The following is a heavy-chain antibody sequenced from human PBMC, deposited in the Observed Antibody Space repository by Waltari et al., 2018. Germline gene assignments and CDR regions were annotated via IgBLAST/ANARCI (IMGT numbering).Heavy chain of an antibody. CDR2: IIPSLGRA. D-gene: IGHD1-26*01. Sequence: QVQLVQSGAEVKKPGSSVKVSCKASGGTFSSYAISWVRQAPGQGLEWMGGIIPSLGRANYAQKFQGRVTITADKSTSTAYMELSSLRSEDTAVYYCAREGKKYTLGGYYYYYMDVWGKGTTVTVSS. J-gene: IGHJ6*03. CDR1: GGTFSSYA. CDR3: AREGKKYTLGGYYYYYMDV. V-gene: IGHV1-69*10.